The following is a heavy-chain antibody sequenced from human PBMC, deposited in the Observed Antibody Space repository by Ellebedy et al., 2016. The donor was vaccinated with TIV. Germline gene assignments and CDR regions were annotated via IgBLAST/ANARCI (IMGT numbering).Heavy chain of an antibody. CDR3: AKGRGGGSDSSAPRYYFDY. Sequence: PGGSLRLSCAASGFTLSSCAMSWVRQAPGKGLEWVSTISHTGGRTYYADSVGGRFTISRDNSKKTLYLQMNSLSAEDTAVYYCAKGRGGGSDSSAPRYYFDYWGLGTLVTVSS. J-gene: IGHJ4*02. V-gene: IGHV3-23*01. CDR1: GFTLSSCA. CDR2: ISHTGGRT. D-gene: IGHD3-22*01.